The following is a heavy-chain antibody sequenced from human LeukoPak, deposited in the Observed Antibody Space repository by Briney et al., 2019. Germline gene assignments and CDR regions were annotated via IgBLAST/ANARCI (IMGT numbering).Heavy chain of an antibody. CDR3: ARRGYCISTNCYTPHFYY. V-gene: IGHV3-7*01. CDR1: GFTFSSYG. D-gene: IGHD2-2*01. CDR2: IKQDGSER. Sequence: GGSLRLSCAASGFTFSSYGMHWVRQAPGKGLEWVANIKQDGSERYYVDSVKGRFTISRDNAKNSLYLQMNGLRAEDTAVYYCARRGYCISTNCYTPHFYYWGQGTLVTVSS. J-gene: IGHJ4*02.